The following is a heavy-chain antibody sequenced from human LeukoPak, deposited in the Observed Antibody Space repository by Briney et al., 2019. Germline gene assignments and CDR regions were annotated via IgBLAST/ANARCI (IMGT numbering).Heavy chain of an antibody. V-gene: IGHV1-2*02. D-gene: IGHD3-10*01. CDR2: INPNSGGT. CDR3: ARGPDIALWFGEAAFDY. Sequence: ASVKVSCKASGYTFTGYYMHWVRQAPGQGLEWMGWINPNSGGTNYAQKFRGRVTMTRDTSISTAYMELSRLRSDDTAVYYCARGPDIALWFGEAAFDYWGQGTLVTVSS. J-gene: IGHJ4*02. CDR1: GYTFTGYY.